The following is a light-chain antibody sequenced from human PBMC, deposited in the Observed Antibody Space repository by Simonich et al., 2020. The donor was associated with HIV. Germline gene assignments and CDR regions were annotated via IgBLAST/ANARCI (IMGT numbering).Light chain of an antibody. CDR2: DAS. V-gene: IGKV3-11*01. CDR3: QQRSNWLT. Sequence: EIVLTQSPATLSLSPGEKATLSCRASQSVSSHLAWYQQKPGQAPRLLIHDASNRATGIPARFSGSGSGTNFTLTISSLEPEDFAVYYCQQRSNWLTFGGGTKVEIK. J-gene: IGKJ4*01. CDR1: QSVSSH.